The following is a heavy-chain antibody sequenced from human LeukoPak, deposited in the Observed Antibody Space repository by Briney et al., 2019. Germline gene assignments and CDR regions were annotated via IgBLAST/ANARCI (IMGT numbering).Heavy chain of an antibody. Sequence: SQTLSLTCTVSGGSISSGDYYWSWIRQPPGKGLEWIGYIYYSGSTYYNPSLKSRVTISVDTSKNQFSLKLSSVTAADTAVYYCARTANWNYRFDPWGQGTLVTVSS. J-gene: IGHJ5*02. D-gene: IGHD1-7*01. CDR3: ARTANWNYRFDP. V-gene: IGHV4-30-4*01. CDR1: GGSISSGDYY. CDR2: IYYSGST.